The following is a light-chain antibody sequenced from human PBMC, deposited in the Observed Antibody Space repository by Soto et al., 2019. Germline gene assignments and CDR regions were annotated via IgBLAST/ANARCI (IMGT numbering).Light chain of an antibody. Sequence: ETVMTQSPATLSVSPGERATLSCRASQSVSSNLAWYQQKLCHAPRLLIYGASTRATDIPARFSGSGSGTEFTLTISSLQSEDSAVYYCQQYNDWPPQLTFGGGTKVEIK. CDR3: QQYNDWPPQLT. CDR1: QSVSSN. CDR2: GAS. V-gene: IGKV3-15*01. J-gene: IGKJ4*01.